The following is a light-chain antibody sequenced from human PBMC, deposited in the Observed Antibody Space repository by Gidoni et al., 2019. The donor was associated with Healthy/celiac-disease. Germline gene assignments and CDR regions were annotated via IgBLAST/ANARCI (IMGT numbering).Light chain of an antibody. Sequence: DIKITQSPSSLSASVGDRVTITCRASQSISSYLNWYQQKPGKAPKLLIYAASSLQSGVPSRFSGSGSGTDFTLTISSLQPEDFATYYCQQSYSTPYFXPXTKVDIK. J-gene: IGKJ3*01. CDR3: QQSYSTPY. CDR1: QSISSY. CDR2: AAS. V-gene: IGKV1-39*01.